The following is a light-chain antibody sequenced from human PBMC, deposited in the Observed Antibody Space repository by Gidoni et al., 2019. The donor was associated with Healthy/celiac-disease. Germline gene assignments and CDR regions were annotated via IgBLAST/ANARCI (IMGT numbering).Light chain of an antibody. CDR1: QSISSY. Sequence: DIQMTQSPSSLSASVGDRVTITCRASQSISSYLNWYQQKPGKAPKLLNYAASSLQSGVPSRFSGSGSGTDFTLTISSLQPEDFATYYCQQSYSTPLTFGGXTKVEIK. CDR2: AAS. J-gene: IGKJ4*01. CDR3: QQSYSTPLT. V-gene: IGKV1-39*01.